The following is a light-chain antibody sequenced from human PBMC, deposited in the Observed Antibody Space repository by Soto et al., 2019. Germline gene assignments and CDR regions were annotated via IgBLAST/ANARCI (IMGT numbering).Light chain of an antibody. CDR2: EVS. CDR1: SSDVGGYNY. V-gene: IGLV2-8*01. Sequence: QSVLTQPPSASGSPGQSVTISCTGTSSDVGGYNYVSWYQQQPGKAPKLIIYEVSQRPSGVPDRFSGSKSGNTASLTVSGLQAEDEADYYCCSYAGGNNFYVFGAGTKVP. J-gene: IGLJ1*01. CDR3: CSYAGGNNFYV.